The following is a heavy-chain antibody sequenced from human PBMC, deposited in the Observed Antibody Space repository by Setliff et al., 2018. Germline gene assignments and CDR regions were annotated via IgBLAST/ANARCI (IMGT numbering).Heavy chain of an antibody. J-gene: IGHJ4*02. V-gene: IGHV1-18*01. CDR2: INNYSFKT. D-gene: IGHD2-8*01. Sequence: ASVKVSCKTSGYTFTNYGITWVRQAPGQGLEWMGWINNYSFKTNYPQKFLGRVTVTTDTSTGTAYMELGSLTSDDTAIYYCLRLVRYCTRIACHRTSDEEVWGQGTLVTVS. CDR1: GYTFTNYG. CDR3: LRLVRYCTRIACHRTSDEEV.